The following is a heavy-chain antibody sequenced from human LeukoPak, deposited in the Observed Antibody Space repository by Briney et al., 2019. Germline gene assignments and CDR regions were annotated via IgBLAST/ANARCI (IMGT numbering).Heavy chain of an antibody. CDR2: ISGSGGST. Sequence: GGSLSLSCAASGFTFSSYAMSWVRQAPGEGLEWVSAISGSGGSTYYADPVKGRFTISRDNSKNTLYVQVNSLRPDDTAVYYCATVRWYSSGWPDYWGQGTLVTVSS. J-gene: IGHJ4*02. CDR1: GFTFSSYA. CDR3: ATVRWYSSGWPDY. D-gene: IGHD6-19*01. V-gene: IGHV3-23*01.